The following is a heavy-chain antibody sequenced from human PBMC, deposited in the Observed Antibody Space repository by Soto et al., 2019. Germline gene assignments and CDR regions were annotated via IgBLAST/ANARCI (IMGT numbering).Heavy chain of an antibody. Sequence: SETLSLTCTVSGGSVSSGGDSWSWIRQSPGKGLEWIGYISGSGSTGYNPSLKNRLTMSVDRSKNQFTLRLTSVTAADTAVYFCATESGSTYGYFDYWGQGTQVTVSS. CDR1: GGSVSSGGDS. J-gene: IGHJ4*02. V-gene: IGHV4-30-4*01. CDR3: ATESGSTYGYFDY. D-gene: IGHD5-18*01. CDR2: ISGSGST.